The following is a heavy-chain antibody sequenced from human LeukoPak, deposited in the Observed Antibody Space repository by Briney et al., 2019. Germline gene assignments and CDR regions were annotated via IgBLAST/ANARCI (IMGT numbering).Heavy chain of an antibody. V-gene: IGHV4-38-2*02. CDR3: ARTRYYYGSRSYGAPYYFDY. Sequence: PSETLSLTCTVSDYSISSGYYWGWIRQPPGKGLEWIGSIYYSGSTYYNPSLKNRLTISVDTSKNQFSLKLSSVTAADTAVYYCARTRYYYGSRSYGAPYYFDYWGQGTLVTVSS. D-gene: IGHD3-10*01. CDR2: IYYSGST. J-gene: IGHJ4*02. CDR1: DYSISSGYY.